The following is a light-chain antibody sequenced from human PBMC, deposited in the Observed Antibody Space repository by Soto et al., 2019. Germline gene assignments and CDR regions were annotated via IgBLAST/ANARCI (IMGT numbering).Light chain of an antibody. J-gene: IGKJ3*01. Sequence: DIPMTQSPSSLSASVGDRLTITCRTSQSVSIYLNWYQQRPGKAPKLLIYAASSLQSGVPSRFSGSGSGTDFTLTISSLQPEDFATYFCQQSYSTPFTFGPGTKVDIK. CDR3: QQSYSTPFT. V-gene: IGKV1-39*01. CDR2: AAS. CDR1: QSVSIY.